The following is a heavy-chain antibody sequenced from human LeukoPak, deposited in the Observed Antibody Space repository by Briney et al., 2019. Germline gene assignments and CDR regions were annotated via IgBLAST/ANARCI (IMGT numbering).Heavy chain of an antibody. J-gene: IGHJ4*02. Sequence: GGSLRLSCAASGFTFSTYAMSWVRQAPGKGLEWVSAISGSGGSTYYADSVKGRFTISRDNSKNTLYLQMNSLRAEDTAVYYSAKDRLVATVTTTGDHDYWGQGTLVTVSS. CDR1: GFTFSTYA. CDR2: ISGSGGST. V-gene: IGHV3-23*01. D-gene: IGHD4-17*01. CDR3: AKDRLVATVTTTGDHDY.